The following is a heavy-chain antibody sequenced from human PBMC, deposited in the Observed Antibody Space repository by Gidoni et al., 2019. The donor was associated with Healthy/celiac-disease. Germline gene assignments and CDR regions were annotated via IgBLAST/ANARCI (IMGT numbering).Heavy chain of an antibody. CDR3: AREALWSGSYSISPAFDI. V-gene: IGHV4-61*02. J-gene: IGHJ3*02. CDR1: GCSISSGSYY. CDR2: IYTSGST. Sequence: QVQLQESGPGLVKPSQPLSLTCTVPGCSISSGSYYWSWIRQPAGKGLEWIGSIYTSGSTNYNPSLKSRVTISVDTSKNQFSLKLSSVTAADTAVYYCAREALWSGSYSISPAFDIWGQGTMVTVSS. D-gene: IGHD3-3*01.